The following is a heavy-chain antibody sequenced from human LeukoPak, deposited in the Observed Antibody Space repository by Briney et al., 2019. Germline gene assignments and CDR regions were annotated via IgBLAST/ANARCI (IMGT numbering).Heavy chain of an antibody. J-gene: IGHJ4*02. V-gene: IGHV3-11*05. CDR1: GFTLSGYY. CDR2: ISSSSSYT. Sequence: GGSLRLSCVGSGFTLSGYYMSWTRQAPGKGLEWVSYISSSSSYTNYADSVKGRFTISRDNAKNSLYLQINSLRAENTAVYYCAREKDYDILTGIDYWGQGTLVTVSS. CDR3: AREKDYDILTGIDY. D-gene: IGHD3-9*01.